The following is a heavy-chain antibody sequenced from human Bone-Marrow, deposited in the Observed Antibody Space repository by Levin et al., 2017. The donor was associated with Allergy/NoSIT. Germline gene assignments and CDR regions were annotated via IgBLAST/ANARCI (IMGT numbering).Heavy chain of an antibody. Sequence: LSLTCAVSGFNFRNYAMNWVRQAPGKGLEWVSSISSSSTDIYYANSLRGRLTISRDNAKNSLYLQINNLRAEDTAVYYCARAKEVTTFLWVGELGAGGVDVWGQGTTVTVSS. CDR1: GFNFRNYA. D-gene: IGHD3-10*01. CDR3: ARAKEVTTFLWVGELGAGGVDV. V-gene: IGHV3-21*01. J-gene: IGHJ6*02. CDR2: ISSSSTDI.